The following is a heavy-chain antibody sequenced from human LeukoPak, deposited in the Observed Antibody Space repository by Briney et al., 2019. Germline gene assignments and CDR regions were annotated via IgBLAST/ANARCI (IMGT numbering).Heavy chain of an antibody. Sequence: GGSLRLSCAASGFTFSSCGMHWVRQTPGKGLEWVAFIRSDGSTKYYADSVKGRFTISRDNSKNTLYLQMNSLRAEDTAVYYCAEGYCSGGSCENGVYWGQGTLVTVSS. V-gene: IGHV3-30*02. J-gene: IGHJ4*02. CDR3: AEGYCSGGSCENGVY. CDR1: GFTFSSCG. CDR2: IRSDGSTK. D-gene: IGHD2-15*01.